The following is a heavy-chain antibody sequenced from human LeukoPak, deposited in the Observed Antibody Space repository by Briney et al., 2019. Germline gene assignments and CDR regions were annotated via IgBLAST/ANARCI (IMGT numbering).Heavy chain of an antibody. CDR2: IYYSGTT. Sequence: SETLSLTCTVSGGSIINRSDYWDWIRQPPGKGLQWIGRIYYSGTTYYNPSLKSRVTISVDASKNQFSLTLRSAVAEDTALHYCVVRKSDYSYMEAWGTGTTVTVSS. CDR1: GGSIINRSDY. CDR3: VVRKSDYSYMEA. V-gene: IGHV4-39*01. J-gene: IGHJ6*03. D-gene: IGHD3-3*01.